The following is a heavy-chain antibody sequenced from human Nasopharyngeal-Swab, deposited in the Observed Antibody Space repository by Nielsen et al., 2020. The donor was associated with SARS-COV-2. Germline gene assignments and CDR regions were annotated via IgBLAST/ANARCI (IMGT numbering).Heavy chain of an antibody. Sequence: SETLSLTCAVYDGSFSGYYWSWIRQPPGKGLEWIGEINHSGSTNYNPSLKSRVTISVDTSKNQFSLKLSSVTAADTAVYYCARWGNSSSWYYFDYWGQGTLVTVSS. CDR3: ARWGNSSSWYYFDY. CDR1: DGSFSGYY. V-gene: IGHV4-34*01. D-gene: IGHD6-13*01. CDR2: INHSGST. J-gene: IGHJ4*02.